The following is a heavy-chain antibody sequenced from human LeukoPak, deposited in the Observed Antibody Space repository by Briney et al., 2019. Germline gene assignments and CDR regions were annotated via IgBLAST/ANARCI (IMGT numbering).Heavy chain of an antibody. J-gene: IGHJ4*02. CDR1: SYSIRNGYY. D-gene: IGHD1-26*01. V-gene: IGHV4-38-2*02. Sequence: SETLSLTCNVSSYSIRNGYYWGWVRQSPGKGLEWIGSIYYTGITYYNPSLKSRVTISIDTSKNRFSLKLTSVTATDTAVYYCARESALGVERVGGYFDYWGQGALVTVFS. CDR3: ARESALGVERVGGYFDY. CDR2: IYYTGIT.